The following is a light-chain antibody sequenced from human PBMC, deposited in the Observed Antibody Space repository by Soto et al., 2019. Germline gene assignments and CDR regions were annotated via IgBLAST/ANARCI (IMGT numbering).Light chain of an antibody. CDR2: DAS. CDR1: QSVSTY. CDR3: QQRSNWTLT. J-gene: IGKJ4*01. Sequence: ETVLTQSPATLSLSPGERATLSCRASQSVSTYLAWYQQKPGQAPRLLIYDASNRATGIPPRFSGSGSGTDFTLTIISLEPEDFAVYYCQQRSNWTLTFGGGTKVEIK. V-gene: IGKV3-11*01.